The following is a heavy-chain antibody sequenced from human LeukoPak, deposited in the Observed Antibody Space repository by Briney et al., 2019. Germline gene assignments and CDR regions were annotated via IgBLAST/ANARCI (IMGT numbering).Heavy chain of an antibody. V-gene: IGHV3-23*01. D-gene: IGHD5-24*01. CDR3: TRSLSRDGYNLLAFDI. J-gene: IGHJ3*02. CDR1: GFTFSSYD. CDR2: IRDSGDST. Sequence: GGSLRLSCAASGFTFSSYDMGWVRQAPGKGLEWVSSIRDSGDSTYYIDSVKGRFTISRDNSKSTLYLQMNSLRAEDTAVYYCTRSLSRDGYNLLAFDIWGQGTMVTVSS.